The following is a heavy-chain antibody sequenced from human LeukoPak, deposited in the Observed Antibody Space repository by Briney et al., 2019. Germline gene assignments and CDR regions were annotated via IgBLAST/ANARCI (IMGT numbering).Heavy chain of an antibody. Sequence: QPGGSLRLSCAASGFTFSSYGMHWVRQAPGKGLEWVAVISYDGSNKYYADSVKGRFTISRDNSKNTLYLQMNSLRAEDTAVYYCARDLGYSSSWTYNFDYWGQGTLVTVSP. CDR2: ISYDGSNK. J-gene: IGHJ4*02. D-gene: IGHD6-13*01. CDR3: ARDLGYSSSWTYNFDY. CDR1: GFTFSSYG. V-gene: IGHV3-30*19.